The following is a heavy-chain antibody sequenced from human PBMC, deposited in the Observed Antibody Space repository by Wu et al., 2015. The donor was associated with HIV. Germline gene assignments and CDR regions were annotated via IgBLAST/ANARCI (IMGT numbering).Heavy chain of an antibody. V-gene: IGHV4-59*01. CDR2: IYYSGST. J-gene: IGHJ3*02. D-gene: IGHD4-17*01. CDR3: ASHDYGDYGAFDI. Sequence: QVQLQESGPGLVKPSETLSLTCTVSGGSISSYYWSWIRQPPGKGLEWIGYIYYSGSTNYNPSLKSRVTISVDTSKNQFSLKLSSVTAADTAVYYCASHDYGDYGAFDIWGQGTMVTVSS. CDR1: GGSISSYY.